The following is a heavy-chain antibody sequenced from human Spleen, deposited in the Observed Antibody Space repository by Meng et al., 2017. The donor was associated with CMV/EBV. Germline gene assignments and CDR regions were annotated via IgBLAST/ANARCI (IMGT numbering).Heavy chain of an antibody. CDR2: IYPGDFDT. D-gene: IGHD2-21*01. J-gene: IGHJ5*02. CDR3: ARAQRRLGWWFDP. V-gene: IGHV5-51*01. CDR1: GYSFTDYW. Sequence: GGSLRLSCKGSGYSFTDYWIGWVRQMPGKGLEWMGIIYPGDFDTRYSPSFQGQVTISVDKSISTAYLQWSSLKASDTAMYYCARAQRRLGWWFDPWGQGTLVTVSS.